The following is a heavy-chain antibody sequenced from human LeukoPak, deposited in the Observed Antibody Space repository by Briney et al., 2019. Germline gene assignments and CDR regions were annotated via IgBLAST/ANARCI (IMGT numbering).Heavy chain of an antibody. Sequence: GGSLRLSCAASGFTFTNYAMSWVRQAPGKGLEWVSAISGSGTRTYYADSVKGRFTISRDNSKNTLYLQMNSLRAEDTAVYYCARGVNGDSDFWGQGTLVTVSS. CDR2: ISGSGTRT. CDR3: ARGVNGDSDF. J-gene: IGHJ4*02. D-gene: IGHD2-21*01. V-gene: IGHV3-23*01. CDR1: GFTFTNYA.